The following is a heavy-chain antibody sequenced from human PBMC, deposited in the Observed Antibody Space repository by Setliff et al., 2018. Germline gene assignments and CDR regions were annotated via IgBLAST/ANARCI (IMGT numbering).Heavy chain of an antibody. J-gene: IGHJ6*03. Sequence: SLTCAVYGGSFSGYYWSWIRQPPGKGLEWIGEINHSGSTNYNPSLKSRVTISVDTSKNQFSLKLSSVTAADTAVYYCARESRYGGYMDVWGKGTTVTVSS. CDR3: ARESRYGGYMDV. V-gene: IGHV4-34*01. CDR1: GGSFSGYY. D-gene: IGHD3-16*01. CDR2: INHSGST.